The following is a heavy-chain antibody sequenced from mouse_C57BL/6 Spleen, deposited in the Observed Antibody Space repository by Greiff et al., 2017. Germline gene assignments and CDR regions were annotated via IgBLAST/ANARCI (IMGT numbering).Heavy chain of an antibody. CDR1: GFTFSDYG. V-gene: IGHV5-17*01. Sequence: EVQLVESGGGLVKPGGSLKLSCAASGFTFSDYGMHWVRQAPEKGLEWVAYISSGSSTIYYADTVKGRFTISRDNAKNTLFLQMTSLRSEDTAMYYCASYYYGSSYYFDYWGQGTTLTVSS. CDR2: ISSGSSTI. J-gene: IGHJ2*01. CDR3: ASYYYGSSYYFDY. D-gene: IGHD1-1*01.